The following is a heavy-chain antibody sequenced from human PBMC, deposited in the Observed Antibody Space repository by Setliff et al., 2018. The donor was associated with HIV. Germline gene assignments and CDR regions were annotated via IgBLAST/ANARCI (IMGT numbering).Heavy chain of an antibody. Sequence: NPSETLSLTCTVSGGSISSGGYYWSWIRQHPGKGLEDSGYIYYSGSTYYNPSLKSRVTISVDTSKNQFSLRVNSVTAADTAVYYCARSLVPSGYYYGRHAFDIWGQGTKVTVSS. J-gene: IGHJ3*02. D-gene: IGHD3-22*01. CDR2: IYYSGST. CDR3: ARSLVPSGYYYGRHAFDI. CDR1: GGSISSGGYY. V-gene: IGHV4-30-4*01.